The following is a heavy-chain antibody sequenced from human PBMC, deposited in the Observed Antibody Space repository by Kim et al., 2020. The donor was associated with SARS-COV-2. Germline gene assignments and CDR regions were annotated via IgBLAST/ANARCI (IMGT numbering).Heavy chain of an antibody. V-gene: IGHV4-39*07. CDR2: IYYSGNT. D-gene: IGHD3-10*01. CDR1: GGSINSISYY. CDR3: ARDSTMVRGVIFPYYYGMDV. J-gene: IGHJ6*02. Sequence: SETLSLTCTVSGGSINSISYYWGWIRQPPGQGLEWIGHIYYSGNTYYNTSLKSRVTISVDTPKNQFSLKLSSVTAADTSVYYCARDSTMVRGVIFPYYYGMDVWGQGTTVTVSS.